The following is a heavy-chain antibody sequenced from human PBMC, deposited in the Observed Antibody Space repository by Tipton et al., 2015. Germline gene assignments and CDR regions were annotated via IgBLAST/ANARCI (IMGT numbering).Heavy chain of an antibody. D-gene: IGHD3-22*01. Sequence: RSLRLSCSASGLAFSYYGMHWVRQAPGKGLEWVAVISYDGSNKYYADSVKGRVTISRDNSKNTLYLQMNSLRAEDTAVYYCAKDPLGGGADYYDSSGYAWYFDLWGRGTLVTVSS. V-gene: IGHV3-30*18. CDR2: ISYDGSNK. CDR3: AKDPLGGGADYYDSSGYAWYFDL. J-gene: IGHJ2*01. CDR1: GLAFSYYG.